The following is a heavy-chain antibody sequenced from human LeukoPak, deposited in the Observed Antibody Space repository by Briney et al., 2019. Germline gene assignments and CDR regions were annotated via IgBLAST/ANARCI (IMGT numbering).Heavy chain of an antibody. V-gene: IGHV3-23*01. CDR1: GFTFSSYA. D-gene: IGHD2-2*01. J-gene: IGHJ5*02. Sequence: GGSLRLPCAASGFTFSSYAMNWVRQAPGKGLEWVSAISGSGGSTYHADSVKGRFTISRDNSKNTLYLQMNSLRAEDTAVYYCAKTGEIVVVGNWFDPWGQGTLVTVSS. CDR2: ISGSGGST. CDR3: AKTGEIVVVGNWFDP.